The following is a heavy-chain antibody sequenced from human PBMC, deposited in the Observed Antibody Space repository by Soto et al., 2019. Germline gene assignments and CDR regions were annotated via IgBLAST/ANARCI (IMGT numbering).Heavy chain of an antibody. Sequence: SETLSLTCAVYGGSFSGYYWSWIRQPPGKGLEWIGEINHSGSTNYNPSLKSRVTISVDTSKNQFSLKLSSVTAADTAVYYCARVKGLAAAAAFDIWGQGTMVTVSS. CDR2: INHSGST. J-gene: IGHJ3*02. D-gene: IGHD6-13*01. CDR1: GGSFSGYY. V-gene: IGHV4-34*01. CDR3: ARVKGLAAAAAFDI.